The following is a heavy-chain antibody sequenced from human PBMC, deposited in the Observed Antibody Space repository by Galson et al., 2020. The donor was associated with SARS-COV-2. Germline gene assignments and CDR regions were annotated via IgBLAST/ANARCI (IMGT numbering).Heavy chain of an antibody. Sequence: GGSLRLSCAASGFTFSSYSMNWVRQAPGKGLEWVSYISSSSSTIYYADSVKGRFTISRDNAKNSLYLQMNSLRAEDTAVYYCARDAPEDIVATIGGYFDYWGQGTLVTVSS. CDR3: ARDAPEDIVATIGGYFDY. V-gene: IGHV3-48*01. CDR1: GFTFSSYS. J-gene: IGHJ4*02. D-gene: IGHD5-12*01. CDR2: ISSSSSTI.